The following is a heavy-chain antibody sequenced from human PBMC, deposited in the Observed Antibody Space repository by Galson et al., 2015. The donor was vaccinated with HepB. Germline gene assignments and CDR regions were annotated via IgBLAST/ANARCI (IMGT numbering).Heavy chain of an antibody. J-gene: IGHJ5*02. CDR3: VKNGGDTGGSCAP. CDR1: GFTFNTYA. D-gene: IGHD2-15*01. Sequence: SLRLSCAASGFTFNTYAMGWVRQAPGKGLEWVSLITGSASKTYYADSVKGRFTISRDNSVNTLYVQMNNLRAQDTALYYCVKNGGDTGGSCAPWVQGTLVTVSS. V-gene: IGHV3-23*01. CDR2: ITGSASKT.